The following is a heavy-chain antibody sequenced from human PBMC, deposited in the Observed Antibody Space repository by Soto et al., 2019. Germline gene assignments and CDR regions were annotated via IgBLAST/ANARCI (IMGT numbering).Heavy chain of an antibody. V-gene: IGHV4-39*01. D-gene: IGHD2-2*01. J-gene: IGHJ5*02. CDR3: ARRVGSCSGTSCNGWFDP. CDR1: GDSISKTTSY. CDR2: IYHSGST. Sequence: ETLSLTCSVSGDSISKTTSYWGWIRQPPGKGLEWIGTIYHSGSTYYNPSLMSRVTLSVDKSKNQFSLKLNSVTAADTAVYYCARRVGSCSGTSCNGWFDPWGQGTLVTVSS.